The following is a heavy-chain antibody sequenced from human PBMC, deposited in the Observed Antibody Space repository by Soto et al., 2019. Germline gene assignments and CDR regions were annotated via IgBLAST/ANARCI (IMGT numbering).Heavy chain of an antibody. CDR3: ARDGAAMEPYLGLSGY. V-gene: IGHV4-59*02. Sequence: SETLSLTCSFSVDSVTSHYLTWIRQSPEKGLEWIGYMHYTGFSHYNPSLKSRLTISVDRSKNQFTLQLTSVTVEDTAVYYCARDGAAMEPYLGLSGYWGQGTLVTVSS. CDR1: VDSVTSHY. J-gene: IGHJ4*02. D-gene: IGHD1-1*01. CDR2: MHYTGFS.